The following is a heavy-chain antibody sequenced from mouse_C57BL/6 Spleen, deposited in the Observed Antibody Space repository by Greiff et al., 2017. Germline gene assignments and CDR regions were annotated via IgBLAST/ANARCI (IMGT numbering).Heavy chain of an antibody. D-gene: IGHD1-1*01. Sequence: QVQLQQPGAELVRPGTSVKLSCKASGYTFTSYWMHWVKQRPGQGLEWIGVIDPSDSYTNYNQKFKGKATLTVDTSSSTAYMQLSSLTSEDSAVYYCAKSHYCGSSYDYAMDYWGQGTSVTVSS. J-gene: IGHJ4*01. CDR1: GYTFTSYW. V-gene: IGHV1-59*01. CDR3: AKSHYCGSSYDYAMDY. CDR2: IDPSDSYT.